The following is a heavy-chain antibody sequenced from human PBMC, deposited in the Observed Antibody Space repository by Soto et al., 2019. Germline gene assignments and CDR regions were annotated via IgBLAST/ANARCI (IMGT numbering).Heavy chain of an antibody. CDR1: GFTLSSYW. D-gene: IGHD3-10*02. CDR3: TRDVRGANSY. Sequence: EVQLVESGGGLVQPGGSLRLSCAASGFTLSSYWMTWVRQAPGKGLEWVASIKEDENLTYYVDSVKGRFTISSDSAKNSLSLQMSSLRAEDTAVYYCTRDVRGANSYWGQGTLVTVSS. CDR2: IKEDENLT. V-gene: IGHV3-7*01. J-gene: IGHJ4*02.